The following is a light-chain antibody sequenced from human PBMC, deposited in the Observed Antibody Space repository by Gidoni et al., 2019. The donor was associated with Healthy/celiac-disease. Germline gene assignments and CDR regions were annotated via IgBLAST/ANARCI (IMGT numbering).Light chain of an antibody. Sequence: QSALTQPASVSGSPGQSITISCTGTSSDVGGHNYVSWYQQHPGKAPNLMIYDGSNRPSGVSNRFSCSKSGNTASLTISGLQAEDEADYYCSSYTSSSTLVFGGGTKLTVL. J-gene: IGLJ2*01. CDR1: SSDVGGHNY. CDR2: DGS. CDR3: SSYTSSSTLV. V-gene: IGLV2-14*03.